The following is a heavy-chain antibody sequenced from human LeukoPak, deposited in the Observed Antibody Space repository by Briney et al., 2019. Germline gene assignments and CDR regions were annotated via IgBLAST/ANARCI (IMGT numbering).Heavy chain of an antibody. CDR2: IIPIFGTA. D-gene: IGHD3-22*01. Sequence: SVKVSCKASVGTFSSYAISWVRQAPGQGLEWMGGIIPIFGTANYAQKFQGRVTITTDESTSTAYMELSSLRSEDTAVYYCARENYYDSSGYLYYFDYWGQGTLVTVSS. CDR1: VGTFSSYA. CDR3: ARENYYDSSGYLYYFDY. V-gene: IGHV1-69*05. J-gene: IGHJ4*02.